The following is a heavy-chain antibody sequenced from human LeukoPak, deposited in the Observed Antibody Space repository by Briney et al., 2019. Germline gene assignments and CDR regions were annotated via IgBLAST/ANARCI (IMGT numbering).Heavy chain of an antibody. CDR3: SRGSGWLSVY. CDR1: GFTFGDYL. CDR2: ISGGTT. J-gene: IGHJ4*02. Sequence: GGSLRLSCTASGFTFGDYLMSWFRQAPGKGLEWIGFISGGTTEYAASVKGRFTISRDDSTSIAYLQMNSLTTEDTSVYYCSRGSGWLSVYWGQGTLVTVSS. D-gene: IGHD6-19*01. V-gene: IGHV3-49*03.